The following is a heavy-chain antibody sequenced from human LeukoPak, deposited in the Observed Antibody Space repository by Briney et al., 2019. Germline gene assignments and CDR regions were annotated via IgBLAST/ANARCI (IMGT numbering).Heavy chain of an antibody. CDR3: AKQDIRSSAWYD. J-gene: IGHJ4*02. CDR1: GFSFSSYS. D-gene: IGHD6-19*01. V-gene: IGHV3-21*04. Sequence: PGGSLRLSCAASGFSFSSYSMNWVRQAPGKGLEWVSSISSSSSDIYYTDSVKGRFTISRDNAKNSLYLQMNSLRAEDTAVYYCAKQDIRSSAWYDWGQGTLVTVSS. CDR2: ISSSSSDI.